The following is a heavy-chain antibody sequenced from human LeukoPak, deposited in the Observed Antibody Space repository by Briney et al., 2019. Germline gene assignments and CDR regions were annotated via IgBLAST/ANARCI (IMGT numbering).Heavy chain of an antibody. Sequence: SETLSLTCTVAGGSISSYYWSGIRQPAGKGLEWIGHIYTSGSTNYNPSLKSRVTMSVDTSKNQFSLKLSSATAADTAVYYCARDPLPGSFTFDYWGQGTLVTVSS. V-gene: IGHV4-4*07. D-gene: IGHD3-10*01. J-gene: IGHJ4*02. CDR2: IYTSGST. CDR1: GGSISSYY. CDR3: ARDPLPGSFTFDY.